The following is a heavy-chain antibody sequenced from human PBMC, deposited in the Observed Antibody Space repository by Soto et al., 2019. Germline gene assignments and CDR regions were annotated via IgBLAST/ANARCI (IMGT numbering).Heavy chain of an antibody. CDR1: GYTLTIYG. Sequence: ASVKVSCKASGYTLTIYGISGVRQAPGQGLEWMGWISAYNGNTNYAQKFQGRVTITADKSTSTAYMELSSLRSEDTAVYYCARSLHHHLITMVRGESFPFDPRGQGTLVTVPS. CDR2: ISAYNGNT. CDR3: ARSLHHHLITMVRGESFPFDP. J-gene: IGHJ5*02. V-gene: IGHV1-18*01. D-gene: IGHD3-10*01.